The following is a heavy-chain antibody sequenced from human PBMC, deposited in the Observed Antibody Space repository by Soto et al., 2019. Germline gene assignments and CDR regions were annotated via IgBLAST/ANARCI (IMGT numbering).Heavy chain of an antibody. CDR2: IYHSGST. CDR1: GGSISSSNW. Sequence: QVQLQESGPGLVKPSGTLSLTCAVSGGSISSSNWWSWVRQPPGKGLEWIGEIYHSGSTNYNPSLKSRATISVDKSKNRFSPKLSSVSAADTAVYYCARVSGSYYYGMDVWGQGTTVTVSS. J-gene: IGHJ6*02. V-gene: IGHV4-4*02. CDR3: ARVSGSYYYGMDV. D-gene: IGHD1-26*01.